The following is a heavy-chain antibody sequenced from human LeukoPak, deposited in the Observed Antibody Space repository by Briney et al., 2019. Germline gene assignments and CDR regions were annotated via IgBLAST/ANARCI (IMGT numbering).Heavy chain of an antibody. D-gene: IGHD6-13*01. J-gene: IGHJ4*02. CDR1: AFTFSSYA. CDR2: ISGSGGST. CDR3: AKGYSSSWYYFDY. Sequence: GGSLRLSCAASAFTFSSYAMSWVRQAPGKGLEWVSAISGSGGSTYYADSVKGRFTISRDNSKNTLYLQMNNLRAEDTAVYYCAKGYSSSWYYFDYWGQGALVTAPS. V-gene: IGHV3-23*01.